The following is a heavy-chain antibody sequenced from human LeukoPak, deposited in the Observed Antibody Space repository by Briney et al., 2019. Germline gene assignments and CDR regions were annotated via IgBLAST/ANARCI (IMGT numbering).Heavy chain of an antibody. D-gene: IGHD3-22*01. V-gene: IGHV3-23*01. J-gene: IGHJ4*02. Sequence: GGSLRLSCTASGFTFGDYAMSWVRQAPGKGLEWVSAISGSGGSTYYADSAKGRFTISRDNSKNTLYLQMNSLRAEDTAVYYCAKMGSSGYFYWGQGTLVTVSS. CDR3: AKMGSSGYFY. CDR1: GFTFGDYA. CDR2: ISGSGGST.